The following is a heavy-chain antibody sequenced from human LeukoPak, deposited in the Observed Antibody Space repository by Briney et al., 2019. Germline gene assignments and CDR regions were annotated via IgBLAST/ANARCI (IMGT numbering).Heavy chain of an antibody. CDR2: FDPEDGET. CDR3: ATHHNLAAAGSNWFDP. Sequence: ASVKVSCKVSGYTLTELSMHWVRQAPGKGLEWTGGFDPEDGETIYAQKFQGRVTMTEDTSTDTAYMELSSLRSEDTAVYYCATHHNLAAAGSNWFDPWGQGTLVTVSS. V-gene: IGHV1-24*01. J-gene: IGHJ5*02. CDR1: GYTLTELS. D-gene: IGHD6-13*01.